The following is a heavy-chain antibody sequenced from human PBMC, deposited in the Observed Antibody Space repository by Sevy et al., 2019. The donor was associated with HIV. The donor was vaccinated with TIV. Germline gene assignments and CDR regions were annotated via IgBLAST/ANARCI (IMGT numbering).Heavy chain of an antibody. Sequence: GGSLRLSCAASGFTFSNAWMNWVRQAPGKGLEWVGRIKSKTDGGTTDYAAPVKGRFTISRDESINTLYLQMNSPKTEDIAFYYCTAADSNCWYGGRDYWGQGTLVTVSS. CDR1: GFTFSNAW. CDR3: TAADSNCWYGGRDY. J-gene: IGHJ4*02. V-gene: IGHV3-15*07. D-gene: IGHD6-13*01. CDR2: IKSKTDGGTT.